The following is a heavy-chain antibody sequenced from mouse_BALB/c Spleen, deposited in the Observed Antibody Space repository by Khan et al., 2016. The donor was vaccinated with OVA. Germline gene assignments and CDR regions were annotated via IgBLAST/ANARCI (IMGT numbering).Heavy chain of an antibody. CDR2: ISDGGSYT. CDR1: GFTFSDYY. Sequence: EVQLVESGGGLVKPGGSLKVSCAASGFTFSDYYMYWVRQSPEKRLEWVATISDGGSYTYYPDSVKGRFTISRDNAKNNLYLQMSSLKSEDTAMYYCVRVLNWTWFASGGQGTLVTVSA. J-gene: IGHJ3*01. V-gene: IGHV5-4*02. CDR3: VRVLNWTWFAS.